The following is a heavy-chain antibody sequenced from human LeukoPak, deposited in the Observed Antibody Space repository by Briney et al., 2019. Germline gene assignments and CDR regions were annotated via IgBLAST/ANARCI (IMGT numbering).Heavy chain of an antibody. V-gene: IGHV3-66*01. CDR3: AREKDCGGDCYDAFDN. D-gene: IGHD2-21*02. Sequence: GGSLRLSCAASGFTVSSNYMSWVRQAPGKGLEWVSVIYSGGSTYYADSVKGRFTISRDNSKNTLYLQMNSLRAEDTAVYYCAREKDCGGDCYDAFDNWGQGTMVTVSS. CDR2: IYSGGST. CDR1: GFTVSSNY. J-gene: IGHJ3*02.